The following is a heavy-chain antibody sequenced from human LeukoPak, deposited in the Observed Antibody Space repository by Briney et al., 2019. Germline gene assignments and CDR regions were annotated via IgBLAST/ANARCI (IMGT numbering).Heavy chain of an antibody. CDR2: ISWNSGSI. Sequence: GGPLRLSCAASGFTFDDYAMHWVRQAPGKGLEWVSGISWNSGSIGYADSVKGRFTISRDNAKNSLYLQMNSLRAEDTALYYCAKSGGSGSYTWFDPWGQGTLVTVSS. J-gene: IGHJ5*02. CDR3: AKSGGSGSYTWFDP. D-gene: IGHD3-10*01. CDR1: GFTFDDYA. V-gene: IGHV3-9*01.